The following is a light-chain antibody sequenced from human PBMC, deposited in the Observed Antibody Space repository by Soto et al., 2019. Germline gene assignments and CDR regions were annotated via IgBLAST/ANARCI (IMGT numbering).Light chain of an antibody. CDR1: QSVSSSY. CDR3: QQYGSSST. CDR2: GAS. J-gene: IGKJ5*01. V-gene: IGKV3-20*01. Sequence: EIVLTQSPGTLSLSPWERATLSCRASQSVSSSYLAWYQQKPGQAPRLLIYGASSRPTGIPDRFSGSGSGTDFTLTISRLEPEDFAVYYCQQYGSSSTFGQGIRLEIK.